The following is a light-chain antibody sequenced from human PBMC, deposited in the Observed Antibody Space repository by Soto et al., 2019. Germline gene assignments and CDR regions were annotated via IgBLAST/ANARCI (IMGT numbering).Light chain of an antibody. CDR3: QSYDNSLNEWV. J-gene: IGLJ3*02. Sequence: QSVLTQPPSVSGAPGQRVTISCTGPPSTIAARYDVHWYQQIPGKAPKLLIYGNNNRPSGVPDRFSASKSGISASLAITGLQADDEADYYCQSYDNSLNEWVFGGGTKLTVL. CDR1: PSTIAARYD. V-gene: IGLV1-40*01. CDR2: GNN.